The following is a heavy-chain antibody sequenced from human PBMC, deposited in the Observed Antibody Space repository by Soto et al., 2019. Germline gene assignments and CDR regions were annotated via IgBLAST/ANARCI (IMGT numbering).Heavy chain of an antibody. D-gene: IGHD4-17*01. Sequence: QLQLQESGPGLVKPSETLSLTCTVSGGSISSSSYYWGWIRQPPGKGLEWIGSIYYSGSTYYNPSLKSRVTISVDTSKNQFSLKLSSVTAADTAVYYCARHRHTVTTDYWGQGTLVTVSS. V-gene: IGHV4-39*01. CDR1: GGSISSSSYY. CDR3: ARHRHTVTTDY. CDR2: IYYSGST. J-gene: IGHJ4*02.